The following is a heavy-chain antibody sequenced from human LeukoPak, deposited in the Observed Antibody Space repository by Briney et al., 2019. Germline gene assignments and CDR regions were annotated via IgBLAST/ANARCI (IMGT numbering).Heavy chain of an antibody. D-gene: IGHD5-12*01. CDR3: ARGVYSGYDSFGY. J-gene: IGHJ4*02. Sequence: ASVKVSCKASGYTFTGYYMHWVRQAPGQGLEWMGWINPNSGGTNFAQKFQGRVTMTRDTSISTAYMELSRLRSDDTAAYYCARGVYSGYDSFGYWGQGTLVTVSS. V-gene: IGHV1-2*02. CDR1: GYTFTGYY. CDR2: INPNSGGT.